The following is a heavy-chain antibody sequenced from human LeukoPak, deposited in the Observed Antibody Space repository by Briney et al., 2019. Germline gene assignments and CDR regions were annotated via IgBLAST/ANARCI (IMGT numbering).Heavy chain of an antibody. Sequence: GGSLRLSCAASGFTFSSYTVNWVRQPPGKGLEWVSNIGTSSTTIYYADSVKGRFTISRDNAKNSLYLQMNSLRADDTAVYYCARFAAGGSYYYYMDVWGKGTTFTVSS. J-gene: IGHJ6*03. D-gene: IGHD6-25*01. CDR1: GFTFSSYT. CDR3: ARFAAGGSYYYYMDV. V-gene: IGHV3-48*01. CDR2: IGTSSTTI.